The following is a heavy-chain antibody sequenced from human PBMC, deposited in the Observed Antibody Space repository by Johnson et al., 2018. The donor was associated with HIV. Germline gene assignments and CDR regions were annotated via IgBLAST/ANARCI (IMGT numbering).Heavy chain of an antibody. D-gene: IGHD4-23*01. J-gene: IGHJ3*02. CDR2: IWYDGSNK. Sequence: QVQLVESGGGVVQPGRSLRLSCAASGFTFSRYGMHWVRQAPGKGLEWVAAIWYDGSNKYYADSVKGRFTLSRDNSKNTMYLQMNILRAEDTAVYYCAKSPGKDHGGNSGGIDIWGQGTMVTVSA. V-gene: IGHV3-33*06. CDR3: AKSPGKDHGGNSGGIDI. CDR1: GFTFSRYG.